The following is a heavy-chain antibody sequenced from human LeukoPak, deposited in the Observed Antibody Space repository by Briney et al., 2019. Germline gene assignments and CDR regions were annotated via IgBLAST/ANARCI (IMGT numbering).Heavy chain of an antibody. Sequence: GGSLRLSCAASGFTFSRYWMTWVRQAPGKGLEWVANIKQDGSEKYYVDSVKGRFTISRDNAKNSLYLQMNSLRAEDTAVYYCAREGLMTTVTTDAFDIWGQGTMVTVSS. CDR3: AREGLMTTVTTDAFDI. CDR2: IKQDGSEK. V-gene: IGHV3-7*01. J-gene: IGHJ3*02. D-gene: IGHD4-17*01. CDR1: GFTFSRYW.